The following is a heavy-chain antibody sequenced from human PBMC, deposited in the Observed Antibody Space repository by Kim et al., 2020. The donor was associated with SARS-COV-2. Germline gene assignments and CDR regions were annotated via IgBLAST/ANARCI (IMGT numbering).Heavy chain of an antibody. CDR2: ISASGGSV. D-gene: IGHD5-12*01. Sequence: GESLKISCEASGFSFRRFTMTWVRQAPGKGLQWVSAISASGGSVYFSDSVKGRFTVSRDNSKNTLSLHMSNLRGEDTALYYCAKLWTSGYDWGALDVWGQGTMVTVSS. J-gene: IGHJ3*01. V-gene: IGHV3-23*01. CDR1: GFSFRRFT. CDR3: AKLWTSGYDWGALDV.